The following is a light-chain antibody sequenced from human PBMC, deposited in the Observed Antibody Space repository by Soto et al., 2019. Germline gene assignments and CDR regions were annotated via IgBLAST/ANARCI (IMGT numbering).Light chain of an antibody. CDR3: HQYNNWPPAT. Sequence: EIVMTQSPATLSVSTGERATLSCRASQSVSSNLAWYQQKPGQAPRLLIYGASTRATGIPARFSGSGSGTEFTLTISSLQYEDFAVYYCHQYNNWPPATFGQGTKLEIK. J-gene: IGKJ2*01. V-gene: IGKV3-15*01. CDR2: GAS. CDR1: QSVSSN.